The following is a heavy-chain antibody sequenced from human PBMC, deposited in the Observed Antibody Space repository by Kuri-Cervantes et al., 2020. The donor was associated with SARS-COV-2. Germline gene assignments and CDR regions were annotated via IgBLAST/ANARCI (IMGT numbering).Heavy chain of an antibody. V-gene: IGHV3-30*07. CDR3: ARVCCGNYYYGMDV. CDR1: GFTFSSYA. Sequence: GESLKISCAASGFTFSSYAMHWVRQAPGKGLEWVAVISYDGSNKYYADSVKGRFTISRDNSKNTLYLQMNSLRAEDTAVYYCARVCCGNYYYGMDVWGQGTRVTVSS. D-gene: IGHD1-26*01. J-gene: IGHJ6*01. CDR2: ISYDGSNK.